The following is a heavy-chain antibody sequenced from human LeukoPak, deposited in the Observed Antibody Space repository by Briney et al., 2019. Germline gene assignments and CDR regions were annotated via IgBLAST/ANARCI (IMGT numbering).Heavy chain of an antibody. CDR3: ARGRFLEAGYFDY. V-gene: IGHV1-2*04. D-gene: IGHD3-3*01. Sequence: GGSLRLSCAASGYTFTGYYMHWVRQAPGQGLEWMGWINPNSGGTNYAQKFQGWVTMTRDTSISTAYMELSRLRSDDTAVYYCARGRFLEAGYFDYWGQGTLVTVSS. CDR1: GYTFTGYY. CDR2: INPNSGGT. J-gene: IGHJ4*02.